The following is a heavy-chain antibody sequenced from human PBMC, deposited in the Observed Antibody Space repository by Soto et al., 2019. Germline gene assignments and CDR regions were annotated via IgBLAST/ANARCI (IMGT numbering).Heavy chain of an antibody. CDR3: TLFSAGTGFDN. CDR1: GFSLNTSGVA. V-gene: IGHV2-5*02. D-gene: IGHD1-1*01. J-gene: IGHJ4*02. CDR2: IYWDDDK. Sequence: QITLKESGPTLVRPTQTLTLTCTFSGFSLNTSGVAVGWIRQPPGKALEWLALIYWDDDKPYRPPLKSRLTITKDTSKNQVVLTMTKVHPVDTATYYCTLFSAGTGFDNWGQGTLVTVSS.